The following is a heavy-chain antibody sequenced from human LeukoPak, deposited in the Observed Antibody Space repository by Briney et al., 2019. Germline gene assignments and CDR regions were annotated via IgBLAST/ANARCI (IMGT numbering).Heavy chain of an antibody. CDR2: IYYSGST. D-gene: IGHD2-2*01. J-gene: IGHJ4*02. CDR3: ARGHCSSTSCHFDY. Sequence: PSETLYLTCTVSGGSISSYYWSWIRQPSGKGLEWIGYIYYSGSTNYNPSLKSRVTISVDTSKNQFSLKLSSVTAADTAVYYCARGHCSSTSCHFDYWGQGTLVTVSS. V-gene: IGHV4-59*01. CDR1: GGSISSYY.